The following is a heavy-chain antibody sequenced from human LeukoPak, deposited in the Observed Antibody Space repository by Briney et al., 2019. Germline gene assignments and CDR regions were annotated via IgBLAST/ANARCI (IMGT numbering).Heavy chain of an antibody. CDR2: IYYSGST. CDR3: ASGGTSVRSGWVDY. Sequence: SETLSLTCTVSGGSISSSSYYWGWIRQPPGKGLEWIGSIYYSGSTYYNPSLKSRVTISVDTSKNQFSLKLSSVTAADTAVYYCASGGTSVRSGWVDYWGQGTLVTVSS. D-gene: IGHD6-19*01. J-gene: IGHJ4*02. V-gene: IGHV4-39*01. CDR1: GGSISSSSYY.